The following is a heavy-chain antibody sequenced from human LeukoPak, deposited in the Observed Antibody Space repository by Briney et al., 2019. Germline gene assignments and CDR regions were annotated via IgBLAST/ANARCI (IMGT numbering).Heavy chain of an antibody. D-gene: IGHD4-17*01. J-gene: IGHJ4*02. CDR1: GFTFDDYA. CDR2: ISWNSGSI. V-gene: IGHV3-9*01. Sequence: GGSLRLSCAASGFTFDDYAMHWVRQAPGKGLEWVSGISWNSGSIGYADSVKGRFTISRDNAKNSLYLQMNGLRAEDTALYYCAKDIDHDYGDNFDYWGQGTLVTVSS. CDR3: AKDIDHDYGDNFDY.